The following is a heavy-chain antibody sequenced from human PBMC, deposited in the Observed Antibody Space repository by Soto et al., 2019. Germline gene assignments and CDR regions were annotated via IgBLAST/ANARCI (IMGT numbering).Heavy chain of an antibody. CDR1: GGSISSSSYY. CDR3: ARIAKAIAVADYYYYGMDV. J-gene: IGHJ6*02. D-gene: IGHD6-19*01. V-gene: IGHV4-39*01. Sequence: SETLSLTCTVSGGSISSSSYYWGWIRQPPGKGLEWIGSIYYSGSTYYNPSLKSRVTISVDTSKNQFSLKLSSVTAADTAVYYCARIAKAIAVADYYYYGMDVWGQGTTVT. CDR2: IYYSGST.